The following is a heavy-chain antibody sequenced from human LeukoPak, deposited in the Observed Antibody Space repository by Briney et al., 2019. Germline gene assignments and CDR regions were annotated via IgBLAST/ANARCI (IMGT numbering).Heavy chain of an antibody. Sequence: PGGSLRLSCAASGFTFDDHGMSWVRQVLGKGLEWVSGINWNGGSTGYADSVKGRFTISRDNAKNSLYLQMNSLRAEDTAVYCCARDISSMGFDYWGQGTLVTVSS. V-gene: IGHV3-20*04. J-gene: IGHJ4*02. D-gene: IGHD6-13*01. CDR3: ARDISSMGFDY. CDR1: GFTFDDHG. CDR2: INWNGGST.